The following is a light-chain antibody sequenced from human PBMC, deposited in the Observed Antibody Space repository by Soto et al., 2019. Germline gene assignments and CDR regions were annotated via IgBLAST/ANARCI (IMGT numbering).Light chain of an antibody. CDR3: QRYSDYQYI. CDR1: QSITTW. CDR2: KAT. V-gene: IGKV1-5*03. Sequence: DIQMTQYPSTLSASVGDRVTITCRASQSITTWLAWYQQKPGKAPKLLIYKATNLQSGVPSRFSGSGSGTEFSLTISSLQPDDFATYYCQRYSDYQYIFGQGTKLEIK. J-gene: IGKJ2*01.